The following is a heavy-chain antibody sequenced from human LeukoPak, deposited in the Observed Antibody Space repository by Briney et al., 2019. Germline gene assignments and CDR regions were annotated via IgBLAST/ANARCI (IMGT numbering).Heavy chain of an antibody. D-gene: IGHD6-13*01. J-gene: IGHJ4*02. CDR2: IYSGGST. Sequence: GGSLRLSCAASGFTVSSNYMSWVRQAPGKGLEWVSVIYSGGSTYYADSVKGRFTISRDNSKNTLYLQMNSLRAEDTALYYCAKSPIASAGSPLDYWGQGTLVTVSS. CDR1: GFTVSSNY. V-gene: IGHV3-53*01. CDR3: AKSPIASAGSPLDY.